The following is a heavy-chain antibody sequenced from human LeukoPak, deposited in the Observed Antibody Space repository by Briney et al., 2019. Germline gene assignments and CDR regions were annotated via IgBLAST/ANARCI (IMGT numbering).Heavy chain of an antibody. CDR3: AKDDRSSSPNLDAFDV. D-gene: IGHD6-13*01. CDR1: GASISSYH. V-gene: IGHV4-4*08. CDR2: LFNSGGT. Sequence: SETLSLTCTVSGASISSYHWSWIRQPPGKGLEWIGDLFNSGGTSYNASLKSRVTVSLDTSKKQVSLKVTSVTAADTALYYCAKDDRSSSPNLDAFDVWGQGTMVTVSS. J-gene: IGHJ3*01.